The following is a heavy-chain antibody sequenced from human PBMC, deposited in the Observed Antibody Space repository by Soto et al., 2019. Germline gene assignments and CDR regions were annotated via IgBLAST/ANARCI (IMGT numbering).Heavy chain of an antibody. CDR2: TYYRSNWRH. Sequence: SQTLSLTCVISGDIVSSNTAAGNCIRSSPSRGLEWLGRTYYRSNWRHDYAVSVKSRITVNPDTSKNHFSLQLNSVTPDDTAVYYCARGVAGSGFDLWGQGTLVTSPQ. CDR3: ARGVAGSGFDL. J-gene: IGHJ4*02. CDR1: GDIVSSNTAA. D-gene: IGHD6-19*01. V-gene: IGHV6-1*01.